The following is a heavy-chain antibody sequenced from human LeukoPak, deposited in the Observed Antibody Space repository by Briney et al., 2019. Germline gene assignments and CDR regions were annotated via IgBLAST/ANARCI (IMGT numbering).Heavy chain of an antibody. CDR1: GFTFNSYW. Sequence: GGSLRLSCAASGFTFNSYWMNWVRQAPGKGLEWVANIKRDRSEKYYVDSVKGRFTISRDDSKNTLSLQMNSLRAEDTAVYYCAREDMLDYWGQGTLVTVSS. D-gene: IGHD2-15*01. J-gene: IGHJ4*02. CDR3: AREDMLDY. V-gene: IGHV3-7*01. CDR2: IKRDRSEK.